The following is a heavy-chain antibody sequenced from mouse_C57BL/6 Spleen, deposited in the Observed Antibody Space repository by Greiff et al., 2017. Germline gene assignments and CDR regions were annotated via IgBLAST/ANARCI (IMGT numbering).Heavy chain of an antibody. V-gene: IGHV1-62-2*01. CDR1: GYTFTEYT. CDR3: AIHDEGGLLWSYFDY. J-gene: IGHJ2*01. CDR2: FYPGSGSI. D-gene: IGHD2-1*01. Sequence: VQLQESGAELVKPGASVKLSCKASGYTFTEYTIHWVKQRSGQGLEWIGWFYPGSGSIKYNEKFKDKATLTADKSSSTGYMELSRLTSEDSAVYFCAIHDEGGLLWSYFDYWGQGTTLTVSS.